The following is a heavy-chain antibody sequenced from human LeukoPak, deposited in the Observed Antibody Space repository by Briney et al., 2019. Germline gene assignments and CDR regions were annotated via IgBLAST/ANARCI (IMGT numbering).Heavy chain of an antibody. J-gene: IGHJ6*02. V-gene: IGHV1-8*01. CDR1: GYTFTSYD. Sequence: ASVKVSCKASGYTFTSYDINWVRQATGQGPEWMGWMNPNSGNTGYAQKFQGRVTMTRNTSISTAYMELSSLRSEDTAVYYCAREVPLYCSSTSCYTRTGYYGMDVWGQGTTVTVSS. CDR2: MNPNSGNT. D-gene: IGHD2-2*02. CDR3: AREVPLYCSSTSCYTRTGYYGMDV.